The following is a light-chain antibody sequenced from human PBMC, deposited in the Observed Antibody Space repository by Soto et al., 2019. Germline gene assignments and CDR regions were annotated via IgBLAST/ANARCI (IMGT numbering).Light chain of an antibody. Sequence: QSVLTQPPTVSGAPGQRVTISRTGSSSNIGEGYDVHWYQQFPGTTPKFLIYGNTNRPSGVPDRFSASKSGTSASLDITGLQAEDEAEYFCQCYDSSLNVVFGGGTKLTVL. CDR3: QCYDSSLNVV. J-gene: IGLJ2*01. V-gene: IGLV1-40*01. CDR2: GNT. CDR1: SSNIGEGYD.